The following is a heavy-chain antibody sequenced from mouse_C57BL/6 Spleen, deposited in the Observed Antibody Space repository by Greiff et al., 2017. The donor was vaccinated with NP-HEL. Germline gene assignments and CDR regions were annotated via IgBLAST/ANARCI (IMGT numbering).Heavy chain of an antibody. D-gene: IGHD1-1*01. J-gene: IGHJ1*03. CDR1: GYTFTDYE. Sequence: VQLQQSGAELVRPGASVTLSCKASGYTFTDYEMHWVKQTPVHGLEWIGAIDPETGGPAYNQKFKGTAILTADKSSSTAYIALRSLTSEDSAVYYCTPYYGSSYGYFDVWGTGTTVTVSS. CDR3: TPYYGSSYGYFDV. CDR2: IDPETGGP. V-gene: IGHV1-15*01.